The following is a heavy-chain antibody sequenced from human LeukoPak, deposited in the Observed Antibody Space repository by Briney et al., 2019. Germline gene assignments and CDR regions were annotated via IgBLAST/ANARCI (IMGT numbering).Heavy chain of an antibody. D-gene: IGHD2-21*02. CDR2: ISSSSSTI. CDR3: AKDVGGRWPLYYFDY. Sequence: GGSLRLSCAASGFTFSSYRMNWVRQAPGKGLEWVSYISSSSSTIYYADSVKGRFTISRDNAKNSLYLQMNSLRAEDTALYYCAKDVGGRWPLYYFDYWGQGTLVTVSS. V-gene: IGHV3-48*04. J-gene: IGHJ4*02. CDR1: GFTFSSYR.